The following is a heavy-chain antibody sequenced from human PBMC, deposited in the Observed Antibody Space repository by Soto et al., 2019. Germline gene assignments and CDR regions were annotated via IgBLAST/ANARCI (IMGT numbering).Heavy chain of an antibody. J-gene: IGHJ5*02. CDR2: ISHTGST. CDR1: GGSISSGNSYA. CDR3: ARAVAPYLGTWFDP. D-gene: IGHD3-16*01. Sequence: QLQLQESGSGLVKPSQTLSLTCAVSGGSISSGNSYAWSWIRQPPGKGLEWIGSISHTGSTSYNPSLKGRVTMSVDKSKNQFSLKLSSLTAAAMAVYYCARAVAPYLGTWFDPWGQGSLVIVSS. V-gene: IGHV4-30-2*01.